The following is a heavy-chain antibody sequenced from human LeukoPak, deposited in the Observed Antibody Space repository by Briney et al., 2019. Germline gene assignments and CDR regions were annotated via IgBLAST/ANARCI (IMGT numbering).Heavy chain of an antibody. CDR2: IYTSGST. V-gene: IGHV4-4*07. J-gene: IGHJ4*02. Sequence: PSETLSLTCTVSGGSISGYYWSWIRQPAGKGLEWIGRIYTSGSTNYDPSLKSRVTMSVDTSKNQFSLKLSSVTAADTAVYYCARSAKAAGYSLNNWGQGTLVTVSS. CDR1: GGSISGYY. D-gene: IGHD5-18*01. CDR3: ARSAKAAGYSLNN.